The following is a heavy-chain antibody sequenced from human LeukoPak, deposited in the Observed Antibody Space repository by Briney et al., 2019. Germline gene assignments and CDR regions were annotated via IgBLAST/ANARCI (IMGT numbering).Heavy chain of an antibody. J-gene: IGHJ6*03. CDR3: ARNRGVTTVYMDV. D-gene: IGHD4-11*01. Sequence: PSETLSLTCTVSGASISSYYWSWIRQPPGKGLEWIGYIYYSGSTNYNPSLKSRVTISVDTSKNQFSLKLSSVTAADTAVYYCARNRGVTTVYMDVWGKGTTVTVSS. V-gene: IGHV4-59*01. CDR2: IYYSGST. CDR1: GASISSYY.